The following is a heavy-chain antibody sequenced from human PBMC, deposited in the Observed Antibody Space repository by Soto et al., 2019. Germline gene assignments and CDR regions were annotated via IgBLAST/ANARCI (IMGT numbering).Heavy chain of an antibody. CDR1: GFTFSSYS. J-gene: IGHJ6*02. V-gene: IGHV3-21*01. CDR3: ARGRGVMAGYRTWDHDGIAL. CDR2: ISSSSSDI. Sequence: EVQLVESGGGLVKPGGSLRLSWAASGFTFSSYSMNWVRQAPGKGLEWVSSISSSSSDIYYADSVKGRFTISRNHAKNSLYLQMNSLRAEDPAVYYCARGRGVMAGYRTWDHDGIALWGHGTTVTVSS. D-gene: IGHD2-21*01.